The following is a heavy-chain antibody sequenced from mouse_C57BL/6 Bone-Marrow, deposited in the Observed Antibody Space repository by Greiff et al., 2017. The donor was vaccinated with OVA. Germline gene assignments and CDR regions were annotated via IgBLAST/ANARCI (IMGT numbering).Heavy chain of an antibody. CDR1: GYTFTSYW. CDR2: INPSNGGT. V-gene: IGHV1-53*01. D-gene: IGHD1-1*01. CDR3: ASPFITTVGGYAMDY. Sequence: QVQLQQSGTELVKPGASVKLSCKASGYTFTSYWMHWVKQRPGQGLEWIGNINPSNGGTNYNEKFKSKATLTVDKSSSTAYMQLSSLTSEDSAVYYCASPFITTVGGYAMDYWGQGTSVTVSS. J-gene: IGHJ4*01.